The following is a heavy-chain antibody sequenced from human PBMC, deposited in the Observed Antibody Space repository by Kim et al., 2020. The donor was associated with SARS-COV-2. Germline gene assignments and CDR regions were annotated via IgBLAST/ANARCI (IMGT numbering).Heavy chain of an antibody. V-gene: IGHV4-4*02. CDR3: ARRDCSSTSCLTGFDY. D-gene: IGHD2-2*01. J-gene: IGHJ4*02. Sequence: SETLSLTCAVSGGSISSSNWWSWVRQPPGKGLEWIGEIYHSGSTNYNPSLKSRVTISVDKSKNQFSLKLSSVTAADTAVYYCARRDCSSTSCLTGFDYWGQGTLVTVSS. CDR1: GGSISSSNW. CDR2: IYHSGST.